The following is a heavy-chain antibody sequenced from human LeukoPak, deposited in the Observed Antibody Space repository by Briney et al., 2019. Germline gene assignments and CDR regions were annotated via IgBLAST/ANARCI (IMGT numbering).Heavy chain of an antibody. V-gene: IGHV3-23*01. D-gene: IGHD1-14*01. Sequence: GGSLRLSCAASGFTFSSYAMSWVRQAPGKGLEWVSAISGSGGSTYYADSVKGRFTISGDNSKNTLYLQMNSLRVDDTAIYYCARGGTRRPSPFDYWGQGILVTVSS. CDR2: ISGSGGST. CDR1: GFTFSSYA. J-gene: IGHJ4*02. CDR3: ARGGTRRPSPFDY.